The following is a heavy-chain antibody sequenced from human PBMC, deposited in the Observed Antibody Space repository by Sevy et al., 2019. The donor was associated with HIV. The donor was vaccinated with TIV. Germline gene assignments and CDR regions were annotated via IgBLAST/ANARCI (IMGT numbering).Heavy chain of an antibody. J-gene: IGHJ3*02. CDR1: GFTFSSYA. Sequence: GGSLRLSCSASGFTFSSYAMHWVRQAPGKGLEYVSAISSNGGSTYYGDTVKGRFTISRDNSKNTLYLQMSSLRAEDTAVYYCVKGYYYDSSGYYYGSYAFDIWGQGTMVTVSS. D-gene: IGHD3-22*01. V-gene: IGHV3-64D*06. CDR2: ISSNGGST. CDR3: VKGYYYDSSGYYYGSYAFDI.